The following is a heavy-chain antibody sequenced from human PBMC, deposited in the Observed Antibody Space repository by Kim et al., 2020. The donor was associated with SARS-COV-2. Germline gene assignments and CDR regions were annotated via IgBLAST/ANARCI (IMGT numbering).Heavy chain of an antibody. CDR1: GGSISSSNW. Sequence: SETLSLTCAVSGGSISSSNWWSWVRQPPGKGLEWIGEIYHSGSTNYNPSLKSRVTISVDKSKNQFSLKLSSVTAADTAVYYCASSSLGGYYYYGMDVWGQGTTVTVSS. J-gene: IGHJ6*02. D-gene: IGHD3-16*01. V-gene: IGHV4-4*02. CDR3: ASSSLGGYYYYGMDV. CDR2: IYHSGST.